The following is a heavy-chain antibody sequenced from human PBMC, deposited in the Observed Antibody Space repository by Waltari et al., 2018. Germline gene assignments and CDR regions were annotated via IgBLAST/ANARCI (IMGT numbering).Heavy chain of an antibody. CDR1: GVSVSHNDYY. V-gene: IGHV4-39*01. D-gene: IGHD3-10*01. Sequence: QLHLQESGPGLVKPSETLSLSCSISGVSVSHNDYYWGWIRQPPGKALEWIGSINYSGNNHYSPSLENRVTISVDTFKNQFSLTINSVIAADTATYYCASHSPLGPPGSFLGGSIDFWGRGTLLIVSS. J-gene: IGHJ4*02. CDR2: INYSGNN. CDR3: ASHSPLGPPGSFLGGSIDF.